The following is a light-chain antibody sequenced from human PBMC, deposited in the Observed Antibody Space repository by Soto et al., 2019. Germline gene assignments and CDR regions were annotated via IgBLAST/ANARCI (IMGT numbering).Light chain of an antibody. J-gene: IGKJ1*01. CDR1: QSISSW. CDR3: QQSRT. CDR2: DAS. V-gene: IGKV1-5*01. Sequence: DIQMTQSPSTLSASVGDRVTITCRASQSISSWLAWYQQKPGKAPKLLIYDASSLESGVPSRFSGSGSGTEFPLTISSLQPDDFATYYCQQSRTFGQGNKVEIK.